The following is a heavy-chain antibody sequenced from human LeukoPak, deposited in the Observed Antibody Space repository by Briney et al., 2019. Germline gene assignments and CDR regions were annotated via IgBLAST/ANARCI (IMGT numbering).Heavy chain of an antibody. V-gene: IGHV3-7*01. CDR2: IKQDGSEK. D-gene: IGHD3-22*01. CDR3: ARAGVTMIDDAFDI. J-gene: IGHJ3*02. CDR1: GFTFSSYW. Sequence: PGGSLRLSCAASGFTFSSYWMSWVRQAPGKGLEWVANIKQDGSEKYYVDSVKGRFTISRDNAKNSLYLQMNSLRAEDTAVYYCARAGVTMIDDAFDIWGQGTMVTVSS.